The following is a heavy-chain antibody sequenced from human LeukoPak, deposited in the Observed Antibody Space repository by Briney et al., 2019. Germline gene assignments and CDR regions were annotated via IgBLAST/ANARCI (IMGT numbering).Heavy chain of an antibody. CDR2: VHYSGSI. CDR3: ARVVPDGYSDY. CDR1: GGSISSYF. D-gene: IGHD5-24*01. Sequence: SETLSLTCTVSGGSISSYFWSWIRQPPGKGLEWIGYVHYSGSINYNPSLKSRLTISVDTSKNQFSLKLTSVTAADTAVYYCARVVPDGYSDYWGQGTLVTVSS. V-gene: IGHV4-59*01. J-gene: IGHJ4*02.